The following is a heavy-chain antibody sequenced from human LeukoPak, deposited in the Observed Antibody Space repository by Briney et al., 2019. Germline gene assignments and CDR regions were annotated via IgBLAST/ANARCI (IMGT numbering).Heavy chain of an antibody. Sequence: SETLSLTCTVSGGSISSYYGSWIRQPAGKARGWIGRIYTSGSTHYNHSLKSRVTMSVDTSKNQFSLKLSSVTAADTDVYYCARYTAMVHAFDIWGQGTLVTVSS. V-gene: IGHV4-4*07. CDR3: ARYTAMVHAFDI. J-gene: IGHJ3*02. CDR2: IYTSGST. CDR1: GGSISSYY. D-gene: IGHD5-18*01.